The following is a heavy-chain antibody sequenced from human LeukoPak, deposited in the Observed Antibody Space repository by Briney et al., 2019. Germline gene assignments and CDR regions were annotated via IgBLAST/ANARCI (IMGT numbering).Heavy chain of an antibody. Sequence: GGSLRLSCAASGFTFSSFSMNWVRQAPGKGLEWVAVISYDGSNKYYADSVKGRFTISRDNSKNTLYLQMNSLRAEDTAVYYCAKSGLFDWGQGTLVTVSS. D-gene: IGHD2-21*01. J-gene: IGHJ4*02. V-gene: IGHV3-30*18. CDR2: ISYDGSNK. CDR1: GFTFSSFS. CDR3: AKSGLFD.